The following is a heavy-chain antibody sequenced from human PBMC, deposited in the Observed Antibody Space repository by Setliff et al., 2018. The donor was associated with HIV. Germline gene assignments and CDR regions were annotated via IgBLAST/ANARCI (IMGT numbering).Heavy chain of an antibody. CDR3: ARGPGHDSSGYYYDYYYMDV. Sequence: PSETLSLTCTVSGGSISSYYWSWIRQPPGKGLEWIGYIYTSGSTNYNPSLKSRVTISVDTSKNQLSLKLSSVTAADTAVYYCARGPGHDSSGYYYDYYYMDVWGKGTTVTVSS. CDR1: GGSISSYY. D-gene: IGHD3-22*01. J-gene: IGHJ6*03. CDR2: IYTSGST. V-gene: IGHV4-4*08.